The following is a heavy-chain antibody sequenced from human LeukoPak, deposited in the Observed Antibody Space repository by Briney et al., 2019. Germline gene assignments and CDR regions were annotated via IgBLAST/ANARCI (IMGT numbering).Heavy chain of an antibody. CDR3: AKDHLPGIVVVDRDY. J-gene: IGHJ4*02. Sequence: SGGTLRLSCAASGFTFSSYGMSWVRQAPGKGLEWVSAISGSGGSTYYVDSVKGRFTISRDNSKNTLYLQINSLRAEDTAVYYCAKDHLPGIVVVDRDYWGQGTLVTVSS. CDR1: GFTFSSYG. D-gene: IGHD3-22*01. V-gene: IGHV3-23*01. CDR2: ISGSGGST.